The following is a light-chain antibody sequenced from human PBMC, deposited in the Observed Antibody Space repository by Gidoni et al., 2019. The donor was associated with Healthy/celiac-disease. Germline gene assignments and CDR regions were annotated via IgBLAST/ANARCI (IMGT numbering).Light chain of an antibody. CDR2: HDS. Sequence: SYELTQPPSVSVSPGQTASITCSGDKLGDKSACWYQQKPGQSPVLVIYHDSKRPSGIHERFSGSNSGNTATLTISGTQAMDEADYYCQAWDSSTVVFGGGTKLTVL. J-gene: IGLJ2*01. CDR1: KLGDKS. V-gene: IGLV3-1*01. CDR3: QAWDSSTVV.